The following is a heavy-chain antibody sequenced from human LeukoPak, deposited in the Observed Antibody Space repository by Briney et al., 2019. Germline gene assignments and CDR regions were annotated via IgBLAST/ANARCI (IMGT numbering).Heavy chain of an antibody. CDR2: IYYSGST. CDR1: GGSISSSSYY. D-gene: IGHD2-21*02. CDR3: LAYCGGDCYFARGAFDY. V-gene: IGHV4-39*07. Sequence: PSETLSLTCTVSGGSISSSSYYWGWIRQPPGKGLEWIGSIYYSGSTYYNPSLKSRVTISVDTSKSQFSLKLSSVTAADTAVYYCLAYCGGDCYFARGAFDYWGQGTLVTVSS. J-gene: IGHJ4*02.